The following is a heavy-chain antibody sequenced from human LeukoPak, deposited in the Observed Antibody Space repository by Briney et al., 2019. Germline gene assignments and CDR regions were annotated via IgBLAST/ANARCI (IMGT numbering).Heavy chain of an antibody. D-gene: IGHD3-10*01. CDR2: IHHSGST. CDR1: GVSISSSGYY. CDR3: PSGNGYYYRYFDN. V-gene: IGHV4-31*03. Sequence: SETLSLTCTVSGVSISSSGYYWTWLRQLPGKGLEWIGYIHHSGSTDYNPSLRSRVTISGDTSKNQFSLKLNSVTAADTAVYYCPSGNGYYYRYFDNWGQGTLLTVSS. J-gene: IGHJ4*02.